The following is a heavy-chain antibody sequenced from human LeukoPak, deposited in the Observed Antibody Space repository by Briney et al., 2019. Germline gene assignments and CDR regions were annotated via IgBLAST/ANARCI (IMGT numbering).Heavy chain of an antibody. CDR2: ICYSGST. CDR1: GGSIGSSSYC. D-gene: IGHD5-24*01. J-gene: IGHJ5*02. CDR3: ARTENYIPEDCFDP. V-gene: IGHV4-39*01. Sequence: SETLSLTCSVSGGSIGSSSYCWGWIRQPPGKGLERIGTICYSGSTFYNSSLKSRVTLSVDTSKNQFSLKLSSVTAADTAVYYCARTENYIPEDCFDPWGQGTLVTVSS.